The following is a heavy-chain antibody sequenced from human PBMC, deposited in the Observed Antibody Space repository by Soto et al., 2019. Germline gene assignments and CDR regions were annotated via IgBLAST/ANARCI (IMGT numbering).Heavy chain of an antibody. CDR1: GASISSSY. J-gene: IGHJ4*02. V-gene: IGHV4-59*01. CDR3: ARGGNRYSNVASGVGGFDY. CDR2: VYHTGAT. D-gene: IGHD5-12*01. Sequence: QMHLQESGPGLVKPSETLSLTCTVSGASISSSYWSWIRQSPERGLEWIAYVYHTGATNYNPSLKSRVTISLGTAKGQFSLNLTALTTADTAVYFCARGGNRYSNVASGVGGFDYWGQGSLVTVSS.